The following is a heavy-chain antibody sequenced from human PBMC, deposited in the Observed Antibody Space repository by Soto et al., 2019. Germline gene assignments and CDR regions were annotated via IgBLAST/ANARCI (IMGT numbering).Heavy chain of an antibody. V-gene: IGHV4-30-2*01. CDR1: GDSISSGGNS. D-gene: IGHD6-13*01. CDR3: ARDKWRAGVGGFYGMDV. Sequence: QLQLQEAGSGLVKPSQTLSLTCAVSGDSISSGGNSWNWIRQPPGKGLEWVGYLFHSGSTYYNPSLKSRVTISLDTSKNQFSLKLTSVTAADTAVYYCARDKWRAGVGGFYGMDVWGQWPTVTVSS. CDR2: LFHSGST. J-gene: IGHJ6*02.